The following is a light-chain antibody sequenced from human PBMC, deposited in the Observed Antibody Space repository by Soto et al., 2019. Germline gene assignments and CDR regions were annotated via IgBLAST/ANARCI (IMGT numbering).Light chain of an antibody. Sequence: QSVLTQPASVSGSPGQSITISCTGTSSDVGSYTLVSWYQQHPGKAPKLMIYEVSKRPSGVSNRFSGSKSGNTASLTISGLQAEDEADYYCCSYAGSSTHVFGTGTKLTVL. CDR2: EVS. J-gene: IGLJ1*01. V-gene: IGLV2-23*02. CDR1: SSDVGSYTL. CDR3: CSYAGSSTHV.